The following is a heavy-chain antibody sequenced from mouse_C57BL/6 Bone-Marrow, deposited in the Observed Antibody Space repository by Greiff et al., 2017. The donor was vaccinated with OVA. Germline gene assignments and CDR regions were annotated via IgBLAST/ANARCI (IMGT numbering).Heavy chain of an antibody. Sequence: VQLQQSGPVLVKPGASVKMSCKASGYTFTDYYMNWVKQSHGKSLEWIGVINPYNGGTSYNQKFKGKATLTVDKSSSTAYMELNSLTSEDSAVYYCARGAYGYDYWGQGTTLTVSS. V-gene: IGHV1-19*01. CDR1: GYTFTDYY. J-gene: IGHJ2*01. CDR3: ARGAYGYDY. CDR2: INPYNGGT. D-gene: IGHD2-2*01.